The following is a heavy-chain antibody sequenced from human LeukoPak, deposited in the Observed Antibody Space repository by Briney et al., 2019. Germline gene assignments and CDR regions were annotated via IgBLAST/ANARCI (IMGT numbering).Heavy chain of an antibody. V-gene: IGHV1-46*01. D-gene: IGHD4-17*01. CDR1: GYTFTSYY. J-gene: IGHJ6*02. Sequence: ASVKVSCKASGYTFTSYYMHWVRQAPGQGLEWMGIINPSGGSTSYAQKFQGRVTMTRDTSTSTVYMELSSLRSEDTAVYYCARGNTVTPIYYYYYGMDVWGQGTTVIVSS. CDR3: ARGNTVTPIYYYYYGMDV. CDR2: INPSGGST.